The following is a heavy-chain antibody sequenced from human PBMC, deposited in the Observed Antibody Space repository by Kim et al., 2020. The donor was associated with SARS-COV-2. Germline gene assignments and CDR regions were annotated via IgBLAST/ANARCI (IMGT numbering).Heavy chain of an antibody. J-gene: IGHJ6*02. V-gene: IGHV5-51*01. Sequence: GESLKISCKGSGYSFTSYWIGWVRQMPGKGLEWMGIIYPGDSDTRYSPSFQCQVTISADKSISTAYLQWSSLKASDTAMYYCARHRGYSSPNYYGMDVWGQGTTVTVSS. CDR2: IYPGDSDT. D-gene: IGHD6-13*01. CDR1: GYSFTSYW. CDR3: ARHRGYSSPNYYGMDV.